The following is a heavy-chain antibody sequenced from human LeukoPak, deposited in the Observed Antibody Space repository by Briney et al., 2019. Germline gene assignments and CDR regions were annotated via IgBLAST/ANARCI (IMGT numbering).Heavy chain of an antibody. CDR2: INPNSGGT. CDR1: GYTFTGYY. CDR3: ARAKRSRGYGGPNWFDP. J-gene: IGHJ5*02. Sequence: GASVKVSCKASGYTFTGYYMHWVRQAPGQGLEWMGWINPNSGGTNYAQKFQGRVTMTRDTSISTAYMELSRLRSDDTAVYYCARAKRSRGYGGPNWFDPWGQGTLVTVSS. V-gene: IGHV1-2*02. D-gene: IGHD5-18*01.